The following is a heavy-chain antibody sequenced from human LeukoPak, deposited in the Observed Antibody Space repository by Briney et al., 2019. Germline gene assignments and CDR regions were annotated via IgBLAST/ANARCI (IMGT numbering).Heavy chain of an antibody. D-gene: IGHD3-10*01. CDR2: ISGSGGST. CDR3: AKDQKVRAYYYYYMDV. J-gene: IGHJ6*03. Sequence: PGGSLRLSCAASGFTFSSYGMSWVRQAPGKGLEWVSAISGSGGSTYYADSVKGRFTISRDNSKNTLYLQMNSLRAEDTAVYYCAKDQKVRAYYYYYMDVWGKGTTVTISS. V-gene: IGHV3-23*01. CDR1: GFTFSSYG.